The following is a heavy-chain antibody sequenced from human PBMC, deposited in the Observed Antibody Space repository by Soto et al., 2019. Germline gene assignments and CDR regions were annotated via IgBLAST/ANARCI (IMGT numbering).Heavy chain of an antibody. V-gene: IGHV3-23*01. CDR1: GFTFSSYA. J-gene: IGHJ4*02. D-gene: IGHD3-10*01. CDR2: ISGSGGST. Sequence: PGGSLRLSCAASGFTFSSYAMSWVRPAPGKGLEWVSGISGSGGSTYYADVVKGRFTISRDNSKYTLYLQMNSLKTEDTAVYYCARVYVSGGNYYLDSWGQGTQVTVSS. CDR3: ARVYVSGGNYYLDS.